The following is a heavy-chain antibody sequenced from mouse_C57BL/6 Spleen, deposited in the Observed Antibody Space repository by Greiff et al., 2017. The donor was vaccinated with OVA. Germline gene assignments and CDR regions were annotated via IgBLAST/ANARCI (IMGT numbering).Heavy chain of an antibody. V-gene: IGHV1-9*01. Sequence: LVESGAELMKPGASVKLSCKATGYTFTGYWIEWVKQRPGHGLEWIGEILPGSGSTNYNEKFKGKATFTADTSSNTAYMQLSSLTTEDSAIYYCARVPLYGNYVYYAMDYWGQGTSVTVSS. CDR2: ILPGSGST. CDR3: ARVPLYGNYVYYAMDY. J-gene: IGHJ4*01. CDR1: GYTFTGYW. D-gene: IGHD2-10*02.